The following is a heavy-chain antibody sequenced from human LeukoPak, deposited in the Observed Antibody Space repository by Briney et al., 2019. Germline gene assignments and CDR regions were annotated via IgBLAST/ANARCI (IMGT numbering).Heavy chain of an antibody. CDR3: TARDIYCQLGLLP. V-gene: IGHV4-59*01. Sequence: LETLSLTCTVSGGSISSYYWSWMRPPPGKGLEWIGYIYYSGGINYNPSLQSRVTIPVDTSKNQFSLMLISVTAADTSVYYCTARDIYCQLGLLPRGQGTLVTVSS. D-gene: IGHD2-15*01. CDR2: IYYSGGI. J-gene: IGHJ5*02. CDR1: GGSISSYY.